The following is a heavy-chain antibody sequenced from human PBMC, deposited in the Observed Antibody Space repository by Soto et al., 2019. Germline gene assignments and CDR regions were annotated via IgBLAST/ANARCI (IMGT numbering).Heavy chain of an antibody. V-gene: IGHV1-46*01. J-gene: IGHJ5*02. CDR1: GYTFTSYC. Sequence: QVQLVQSGAEVKKPGASVRVSCKASGYTFTSYCLHWVRQAPGQGLEWMGIINPGQGLAWMGIIKPRGASPGNAQKFQDRVTMTIDTSTSTVYMELSSLRSEDTAMYYCARSPPWGSALGGWFDPWGQGTLVTVSS. CDR2: INPGQGLAWMGIIKPRGASP. CDR3: ARSPPWGSALGGWFDP. D-gene: IGHD3-16*01.